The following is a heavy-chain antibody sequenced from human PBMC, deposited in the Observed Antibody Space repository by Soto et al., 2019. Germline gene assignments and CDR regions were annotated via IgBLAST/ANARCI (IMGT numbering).Heavy chain of an antibody. CDR3: ARDRAFSSSWYVNYYGMDV. D-gene: IGHD6-13*01. CDR1: GFMFSAYT. CDR2: IWHDGSNK. J-gene: IGHJ6*02. V-gene: IGHV3-33*08. Sequence: TGGSLRLSCAASGFMFSAYTMNWVRQAPGKGLEWVAVIWHDGSNKYYVDSVKGRFTISRDNSKNTLYLQMNSLRAEDTAVYYCARDRAFSSSWYVNYYGMDVWGQGTTVTVSS.